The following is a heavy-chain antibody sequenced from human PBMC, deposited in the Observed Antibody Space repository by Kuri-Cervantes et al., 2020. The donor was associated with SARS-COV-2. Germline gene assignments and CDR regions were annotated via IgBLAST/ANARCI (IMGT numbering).Heavy chain of an antibody. CDR2: MSGSGSYI. V-gene: IGHV3-21*01. J-gene: IGHJ4*02. CDR3: ARAGDDFWSGYYLVYFDY. D-gene: IGHD3-3*01. Sequence: GESLKISCGASGFTLKSYTMNWVRQAPGKALQWISSMSGSGSYIYYADSVKGRFTISRDNAKNSLYLQMNSLRAEDTAVYYCARAGDDFWSGYYLVYFDYWGQETLVTVSS. CDR1: GFTLKSYT.